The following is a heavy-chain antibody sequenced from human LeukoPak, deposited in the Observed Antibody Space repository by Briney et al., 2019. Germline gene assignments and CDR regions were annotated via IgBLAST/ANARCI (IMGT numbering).Heavy chain of an antibody. D-gene: IGHD6-13*01. CDR2: IFHTGST. V-gene: IGHV4-38-2*02. CDR1: GYSISSGYY. J-gene: IGHJ4*02. CDR3: ARDHSSSSEDY. Sequence: SETLSLTCTVSGYSISSGYYWAWIRQPPGKGLEWIGGIFHTGSTYHNPSLKSRVTISVDTSKNQFSLKLNSVTAADTAVYCARDHSSSSEDYWGQGTLVTVSS.